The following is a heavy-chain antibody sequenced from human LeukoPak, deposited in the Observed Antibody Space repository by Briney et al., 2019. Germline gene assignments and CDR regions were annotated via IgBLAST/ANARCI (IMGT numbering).Heavy chain of an antibody. CDR2: ISYDGSNK. CDR3: AKKFPGTVADGPDH. J-gene: IGHJ4*02. D-gene: IGHD6-13*01. CDR1: GFTFSTFS. V-gene: IGHV3-30*18. Sequence: QTGGSLRLSCAASGFTFSTFSMHWVRQAPGKGLERVAVISYDGSNKYYGDSVKGRFTISRDNSKNTLYLQMNSLRAEDTAVYYCAKKFPGTVADGPDHWGQGTLVTVSS.